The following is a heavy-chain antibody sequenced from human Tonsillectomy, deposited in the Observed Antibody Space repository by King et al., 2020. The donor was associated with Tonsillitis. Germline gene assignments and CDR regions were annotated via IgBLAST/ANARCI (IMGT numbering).Heavy chain of an antibody. Sequence: QLVQSGAEVKKPGASVKVSCKASGYTFTSYGISWVRQAPGQGLEWVGWISAYNGNTNYAQKRQGRVTMTTDTSKSTAYMELRSLRSDDTAVYYCARGGGYGGKGPPSPLGYWGQGTLVTVSS. V-gene: IGHV1-18*04. CDR1: GYTFTSYG. CDR3: ARGGGYGGKGPPSPLGY. J-gene: IGHJ4*02. CDR2: ISAYNGNT. D-gene: IGHD4-23*01.